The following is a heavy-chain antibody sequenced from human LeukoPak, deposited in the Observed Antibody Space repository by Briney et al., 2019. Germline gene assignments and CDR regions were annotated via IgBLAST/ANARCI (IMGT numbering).Heavy chain of an antibody. Sequence: SVKVSCKTSEDTFSSYGISWVRQAPGQGLEWMGRIIPIVGSTNYAEKLQGRVTITADKSTSTVYMELSSLRSEDTAVYYCARHYGGLDDYWGQGTLIIVSS. V-gene: IGHV1-69*04. J-gene: IGHJ4*02. CDR1: EDTFSSYG. CDR2: IIPIVGST. D-gene: IGHD4-23*01. CDR3: ARHYGGLDDY.